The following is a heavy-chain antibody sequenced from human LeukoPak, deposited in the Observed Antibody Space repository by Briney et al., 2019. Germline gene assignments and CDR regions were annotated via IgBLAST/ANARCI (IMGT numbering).Heavy chain of an antibody. CDR3: ARGAEAGIVGATTSHPRWFDP. V-gene: IGHV4-39*01. CDR1: GGSISSSSYY. Sequence: PSETLSLTCTVSGGSISSSSYYWGWIRQPPGKGLEWIGSIYYSGSTYYNPSLKSRVTISVDTSKNQFSLKLSSVTAADTAVYYCARGAEAGIVGATTSHPRWFDPWGQGTLVTVSS. D-gene: IGHD1-26*01. J-gene: IGHJ5*02. CDR2: IYYSGST.